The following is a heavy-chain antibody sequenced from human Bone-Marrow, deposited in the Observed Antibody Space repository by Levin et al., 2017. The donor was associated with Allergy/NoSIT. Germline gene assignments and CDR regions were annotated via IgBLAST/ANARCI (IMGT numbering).Heavy chain of an antibody. CDR1: GGSFSGYY. Sequence: SQTLSLTCAVYGGSFSGYYWSWIRQPPGKGLEWIGEINHSGSTNYNPSLKSRVTISVDTSKNQFSLKLSSVTAADTAVYYCARVYGFVEMATIGQYYYYGMDVWGQGTTVTVSS. D-gene: IGHD5-24*01. CDR2: INHSGST. J-gene: IGHJ6*02. V-gene: IGHV4-34*01. CDR3: ARVYGFVEMATIGQYYYYGMDV.